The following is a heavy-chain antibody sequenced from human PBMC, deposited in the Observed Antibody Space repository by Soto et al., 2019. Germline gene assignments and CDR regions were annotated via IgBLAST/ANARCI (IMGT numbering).Heavy chain of an antibody. D-gene: IGHD3-10*01. Sequence: LRLSCAASGFMVSTTDMSWVRQAPGKGLEWLTTIEGSGEITYYADSVKGRFTISRDNSKSTVYLQMGSLTADDTAVYFCVKNSGWFNTWGQGTPVTVSS. J-gene: IGHJ5*02. CDR1: GFMVSTTD. CDR2: IEGSGEIT. V-gene: IGHV3-23*01. CDR3: VKNSGWFNT.